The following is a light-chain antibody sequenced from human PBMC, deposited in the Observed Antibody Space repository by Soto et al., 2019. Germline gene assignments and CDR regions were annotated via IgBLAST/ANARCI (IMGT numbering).Light chain of an antibody. CDR1: QSLLHSNGYNY. J-gene: IGKJ4*01. Sequence: DIVMTQSPLSLPVTPGEPASISCSSSQSLLHSNGYNYLDWYLQKPGQSPQLLIYLGSNRSSGVPDRFSGSGSGTDFTLKISRVEAEDVGVYYCMQALQTPFTFGGGTKVDIK. V-gene: IGKV2-28*01. CDR2: LGS. CDR3: MQALQTPFT.